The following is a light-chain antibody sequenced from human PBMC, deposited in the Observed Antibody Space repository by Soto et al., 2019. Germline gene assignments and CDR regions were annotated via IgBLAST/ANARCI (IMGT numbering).Light chain of an antibody. V-gene: IGKV3-15*01. CDR3: QQYHSRPHT. CDR1: QSVTTN. Sequence: ETVLTQSPATLSVSPGERATFSCKASQSVTTNLAWYQQKPGQVPRLLIYGASTRASGIPARFSGSGSGTEFTLSISSLQSEDFAIYHCQQYHSRPHTFGQGTKLEIK. CDR2: GAS. J-gene: IGKJ2*01.